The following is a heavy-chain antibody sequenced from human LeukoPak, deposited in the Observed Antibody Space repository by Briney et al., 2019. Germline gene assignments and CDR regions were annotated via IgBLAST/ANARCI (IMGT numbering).Heavy chain of an antibody. CDR2: IYSGGNT. Sequence: GGSLRLSCADYGFTVSSFSMSWVRQAPGKGLQWVSVIYSGGNTYYADSVKGRFTISRDNSKNTLYLQMNSLRAEDTGVYYCARIMTRVTSDAFDIWGQGTMVTVSS. J-gene: IGHJ3*02. V-gene: IGHV3-66*01. CDR1: GFTVSSFS. CDR3: ARIMTRVTSDAFDI. D-gene: IGHD4-17*01.